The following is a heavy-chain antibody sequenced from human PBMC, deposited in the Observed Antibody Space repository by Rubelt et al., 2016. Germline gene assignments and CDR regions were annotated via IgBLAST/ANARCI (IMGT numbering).Heavy chain of an antibody. J-gene: IGHJ5*02. V-gene: IGHV4-34*01. CDR3: ARGGRYYGSGSYQRHNWFDP. D-gene: IGHD3-10*01. CDR2: FNHSGST. Sequence: QVQLQQWGAGLLKPSETLSLTCAVYGGSFSGYYWSWIRQPPGKGLEWIGEFNHSGSTNYNPSLKSRVTHSVDTSKNQFSLKLGSVTAADPAVYYCARGGRYYGSGSYQRHNWFDPWGQGTLVTVSS. CDR1: GGSFSGYY.